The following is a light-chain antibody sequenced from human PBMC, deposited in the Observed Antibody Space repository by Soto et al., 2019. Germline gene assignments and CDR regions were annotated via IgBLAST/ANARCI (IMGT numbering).Light chain of an antibody. CDR1: SSDVGGFDY. CDR2: EVN. Sequence: QSVLTQPPSASGSPGQSVTISCTGTSSDVGGFDYVSWYQQYPGKAPRLMIYEVNERPSGVPDRFSGSKSGNTASLTVSGLRAEDEADYYCSSYAGTNTLVFGEGTKLTVL. V-gene: IGLV2-8*01. CDR3: SSYAGTNTLV. J-gene: IGLJ3*02.